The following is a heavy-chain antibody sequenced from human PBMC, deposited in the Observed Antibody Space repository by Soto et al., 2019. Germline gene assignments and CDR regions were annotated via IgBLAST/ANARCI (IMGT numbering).Heavy chain of an antibody. CDR1: GFTFSSYA. Sequence: LRLSCAASGFTFSSYAMSWVRQAPGKGLEWVSAISGSGGSTYYADSVKGRFTISRDNSKNTLYLQMNSLRAEDTAVYYCAKLIAAAGENFDYWGQGTPVTVSS. J-gene: IGHJ4*02. D-gene: IGHD6-13*01. CDR3: AKLIAAAGENFDY. CDR2: ISGSGGST. V-gene: IGHV3-23*01.